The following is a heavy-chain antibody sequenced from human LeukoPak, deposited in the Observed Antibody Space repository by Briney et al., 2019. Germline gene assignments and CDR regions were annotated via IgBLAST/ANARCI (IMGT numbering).Heavy chain of an antibody. CDR1: GYTFTSYA. CDR2: INTNTGNP. V-gene: IGHV7-4-1*02. J-gene: IGHJ5*02. CDR3: GRTKDSSGVNWFDP. Sequence: ASVKVSCKASGYTFTSYAMNWVRQAPGQGLEWMGWINTNTGNPTYAQGFTGRFVFSLDTSVSTAYLQITSLKAEDTAVYYCGRTKDSSGVNWFDPWGQGTLVTVS. D-gene: IGHD3-22*01.